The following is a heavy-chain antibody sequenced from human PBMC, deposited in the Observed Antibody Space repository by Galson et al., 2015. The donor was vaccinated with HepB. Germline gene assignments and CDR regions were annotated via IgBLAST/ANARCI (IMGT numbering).Heavy chain of an antibody. V-gene: IGHV6-1*01. CDR2: TYYRSKWYN. CDR3: ARAGSGYDYQYYYFDY. J-gene: IGHJ4*02. D-gene: IGHD5-12*01. CDR1: GDSVSSNSAA. Sequence: CAISGDSVSSNSAAWNWTRQSPSRGLEWLGRTYYRSKWYNDYAVSVKSRITINPDTSKNQFSLQLNSVTPEGTAVYYCARAGSGYDYQYYYFDYWGQGTLVTVSS.